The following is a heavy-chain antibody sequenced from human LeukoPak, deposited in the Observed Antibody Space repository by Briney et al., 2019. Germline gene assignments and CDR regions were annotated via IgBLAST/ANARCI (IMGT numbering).Heavy chain of an antibody. D-gene: IGHD2-2*02. J-gene: IGHJ4*02. V-gene: IGHV3-15*01. CDR2: TKSKTDGGTT. CDR1: GFTFTNAY. CDR3: AKDYCSSTSCYIFDY. Sequence: GGSLRLSCAASGFTFTNAYMTWVRQAPGKGLEWVGRTKSKTDGGTTDYAAPVKGRFTISRDESKNTVYLEMNSLRAEDTAVYYCAKDYCSSTSCYIFDYWGQGTLVTVSS.